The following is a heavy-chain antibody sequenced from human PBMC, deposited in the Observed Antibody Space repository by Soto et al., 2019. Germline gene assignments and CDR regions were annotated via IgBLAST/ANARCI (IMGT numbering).Heavy chain of an antibody. CDR1: GFTFSSFW. CDR2: IKTDGSET. V-gene: IGHV3-7*03. Sequence: PGGSLRLSCAASGFTFSSFWMSWVRQAPGKGLEWVANIKTDGSETHYVDSVKGRFTISRVNPKTSLFLQMNSLRVEDTAVYFCTSDRYPRFYHGSGSYPYYWGQGTPVTVSS. J-gene: IGHJ4*02. CDR3: TSDRYPRFYHGSGSYPYY. D-gene: IGHD3-10*01.